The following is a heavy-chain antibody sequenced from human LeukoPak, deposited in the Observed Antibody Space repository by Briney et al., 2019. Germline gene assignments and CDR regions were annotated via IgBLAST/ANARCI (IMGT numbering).Heavy chain of an antibody. D-gene: IGHD6-19*01. V-gene: IGHV4-39*01. CDR1: GGSISSSSYY. CDR2: IYYSGST. Sequence: SETLSLTCTVSGGSISSSSYYWGWIRQPPGKVLEWIGSIYYSGSTYYNPSLKSRVTISVDTSKNQFSLELSSVTAADTAVYYCARTPPIIAVAGYWYFDLWGRGTLVTVSS. CDR3: ARTPPIIAVAGYWYFDL. J-gene: IGHJ2*01.